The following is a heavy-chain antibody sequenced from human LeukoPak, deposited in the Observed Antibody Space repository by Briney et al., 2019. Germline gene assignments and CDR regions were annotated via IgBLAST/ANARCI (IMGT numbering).Heavy chain of an antibody. CDR3: ARTVVAATGPMDYFDY. Sequence: GGSLRLSCAASGFTFSSYSMNWVRQAPGKGLEWVSSISSSSSYIYYADSVKGRFTISRDNAKNSLYLQMNSLRAEDTAVYYCARTVVAATGPMDYFDYWGQGTLVTVSS. V-gene: IGHV3-21*01. CDR1: GFTFSSYS. J-gene: IGHJ4*02. CDR2: ISSSSSYI. D-gene: IGHD2-15*01.